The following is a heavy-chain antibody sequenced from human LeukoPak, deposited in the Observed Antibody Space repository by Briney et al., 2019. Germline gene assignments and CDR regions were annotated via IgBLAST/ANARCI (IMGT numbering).Heavy chain of an antibody. V-gene: IGHV4-59*01. J-gene: IGHJ4*02. CDR1: GGSINNFY. CDR3: ARDRWFGESHYFDY. CDR2: ISYRGST. D-gene: IGHD3-10*01. Sequence: SETLSLTCIVSGGSINNFYWSWIRQPPGKGLEWIGCISYRGSTNYNPSLKSRVTISLDKSKNQFSLKLSSVTAADTAVYYCARDRWFGESHYFDYWGQGTLVTVSS.